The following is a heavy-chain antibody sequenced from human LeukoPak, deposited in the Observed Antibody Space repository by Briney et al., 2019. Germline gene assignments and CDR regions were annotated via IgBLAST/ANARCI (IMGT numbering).Heavy chain of an antibody. V-gene: IGHV4-61*02. Sequence: PSETLSLTCTVSGASISSGTYFWSWIRQPAGKGLEWIGRNQTSGVTKYNPSLKSRVTVSMDTSKNQFSLMLRSVTAADTAVYYCARALCINGICEWFDPWGQGTLVTVSS. D-gene: IGHD2-8*01. CDR3: ARALCINGICEWFDP. CDR2: NQTSGVT. CDR1: GASISSGTYF. J-gene: IGHJ5*02.